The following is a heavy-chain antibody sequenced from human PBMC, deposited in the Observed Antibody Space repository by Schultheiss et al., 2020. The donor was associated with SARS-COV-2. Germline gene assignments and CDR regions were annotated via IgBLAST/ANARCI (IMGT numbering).Heavy chain of an antibody. Sequence: SETLSLTCAVSGYSISSGYYWGWIRQPPGKGLEWIGFIYYSGSTNYNPSLKSRVTISVDKSKNQFSLKLSSVTAADTAVYYCARGGPYYYDSSGSTFDYWGQGTLVTVSS. CDR1: GYSISSGYY. V-gene: IGHV4-38-2*01. J-gene: IGHJ4*02. CDR3: ARGGPYYYDSSGSTFDY. CDR2: IYYSGST. D-gene: IGHD3-22*01.